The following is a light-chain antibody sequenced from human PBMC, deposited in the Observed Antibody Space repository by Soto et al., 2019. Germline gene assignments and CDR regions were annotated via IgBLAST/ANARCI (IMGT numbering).Light chain of an antibody. Sequence: EIVLTQSPATLSLSPGERATLSCRASESVRHYVAWYQQKPGQAPSLLIYGASSRATGIPDRFSGSGSGTDFTLTISRLEPEDFAVYYCQQYGSSPRTFGQGTKVDI. CDR1: ESVRHY. CDR3: QQYGSSPRT. CDR2: GAS. V-gene: IGKV3-20*01. J-gene: IGKJ1*01.